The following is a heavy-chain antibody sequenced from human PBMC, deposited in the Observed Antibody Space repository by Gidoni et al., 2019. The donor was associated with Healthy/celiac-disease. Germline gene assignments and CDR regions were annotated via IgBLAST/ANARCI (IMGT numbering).Heavy chain of an antibody. V-gene: IGHV1-18*01. CDR1: GYTFTSYG. CDR3: ARAYCGGDCYPDAFDI. J-gene: IGHJ3*02. CDR2: IRAYNGNT. Sequence: QVQLVQSGAEVKKPGASVKVSCKASGYTFTSYGISWVRQAPGQGLEWMGWIRAYNGNTNYAQKLQGRVTMTTDTSTSTAYMELRSLRSDDTAVYYCARAYCGGDCYPDAFDIWGQGTMVTVSS. D-gene: IGHD2-21*02.